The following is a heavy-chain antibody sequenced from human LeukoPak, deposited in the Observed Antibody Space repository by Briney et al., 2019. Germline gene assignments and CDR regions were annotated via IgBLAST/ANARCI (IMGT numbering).Heavy chain of an antibody. CDR1: GFTFDDYG. V-gene: IGHV3-20*04. CDR3: ARRGDYYYMDV. J-gene: IGHJ6*03. CDR2: INWNGGST. Sequence: GGSLRLSCAASGFTFDDYGMSWVRQAPGKGLQWVSGINWNGGSTGYADSVKGRFTISRDNAKNSLYLQMNSLRAEDTALYYCARRGDYYYMDVWGKGTTVTVSS.